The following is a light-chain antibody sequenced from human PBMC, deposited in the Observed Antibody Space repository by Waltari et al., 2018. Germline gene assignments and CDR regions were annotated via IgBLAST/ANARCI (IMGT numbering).Light chain of an antibody. J-gene: IGLJ2*01. CDR1: SRAVGGSNY. CDR2: DVT. Sequence: QSALTQPASVPGSPGQSITISRTVTSRAVGGSNYLSWYQQHPGKAPKLMIYDVTDRPSGVSNRFSGSKSGNTASLTISGLQAEDEADYYCSSYTISSTVVFGGGTKLTVL. V-gene: IGLV2-14*03. CDR3: SSYTISSTVV.